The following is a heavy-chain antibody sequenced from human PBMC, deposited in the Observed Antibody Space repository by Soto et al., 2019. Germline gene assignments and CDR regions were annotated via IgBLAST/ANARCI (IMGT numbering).Heavy chain of an antibody. CDR2: INPNSGGT. J-gene: IGHJ6*02. CDR1: GYTFTGYY. CDR3: ARASSAAMAFYYYYYGMDV. V-gene: IGHV1-2*02. Sequence: QVQLVQSGAEVKKPGASVKVSCKASGYTFTGYYMHWVRQAPGQGLEWMGWINPNSGGTNYAQKFQGRATMTRDTSISTAYMELSRLRSDDTAVYYCARASSAAMAFYYYYYGMDVWGQGTTVTVSS. D-gene: IGHD5-18*01.